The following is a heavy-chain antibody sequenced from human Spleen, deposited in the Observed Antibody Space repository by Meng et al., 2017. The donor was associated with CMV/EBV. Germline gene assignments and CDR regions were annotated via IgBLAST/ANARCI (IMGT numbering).Heavy chain of an antibody. CDR2: ISDDGSTK. J-gene: IGHJ4*02. D-gene: IGHD3-10*01. V-gene: IGHV3-30*04. CDR3: ARDGGSRAEFDY. Sequence: GGSLRLSCGASGFTFSGSAMHWVRQAPGKGLEWVAVISDDGSTKFYADSVRGRFSISRDNSKNTLYLQMNNLRPEDTAVYYCARDGGSRAEFDYWGQGTLVTVSS. CDR1: GFTFSGSA.